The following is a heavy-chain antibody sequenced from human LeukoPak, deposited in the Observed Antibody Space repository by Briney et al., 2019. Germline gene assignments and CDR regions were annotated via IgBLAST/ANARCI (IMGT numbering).Heavy chain of an antibody. CDR1: GFTFSSYD. J-gene: IGHJ4*02. CDR2: ISGSGGST. CDR3: AKDLLLRYFTY. Sequence: GGSLRLSCAASGFTFSSYDMSWVRQAPGKGPEWVSTISGSGGSTYYADSVKGRFTISRDNSKNTLYLQMNSLRAEDTAVYHCAKDLLLRYFTYWGQGTLVTVSS. D-gene: IGHD3-9*01. V-gene: IGHV3-23*01.